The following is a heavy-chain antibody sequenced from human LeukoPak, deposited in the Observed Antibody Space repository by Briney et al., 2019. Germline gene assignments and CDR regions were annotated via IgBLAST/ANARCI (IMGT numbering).Heavy chain of an antibody. CDR1: GGSFSGYY. D-gene: IGHD2-2*01. V-gene: IGHV4-34*01. CDR3: ARGQPWFDP. J-gene: IGHJ5*02. Sequence: SETLSLTCAVYGGSFSGYYWSWIRQPPGKGLEWIGEINHSGSTNYNPSLKSRVTISVDMSKNQFSLKLSSVTAADTAVYYCARGQPWFDPWGQGTLVTVSS. CDR2: INHSGST.